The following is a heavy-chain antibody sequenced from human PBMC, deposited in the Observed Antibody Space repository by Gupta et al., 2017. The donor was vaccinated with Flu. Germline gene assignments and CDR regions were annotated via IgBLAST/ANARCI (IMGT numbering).Heavy chain of an antibody. CDR2: FTSSGT. V-gene: IGHV3-23*01. Sequence: EVQLLESGGGFVQPGGSLSLPCAASGFPFSDYSLSWVRQAQGKGLEGVSAFTSSGTHYADSVKGRFTISRDNSKNTLYLQMNSLRAEDTAVYYCAKDERPDNTWLTDYWGQGTLVTVSS. D-gene: IGHD3-9*01. CDR3: AKDERPDNTWLTDY. J-gene: IGHJ4*02. CDR1: GFPFSDYS.